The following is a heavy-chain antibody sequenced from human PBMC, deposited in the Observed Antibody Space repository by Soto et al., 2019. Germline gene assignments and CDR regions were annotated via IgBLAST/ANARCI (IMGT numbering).Heavy chain of an antibody. CDR1: GGTFSSYA. J-gene: IGHJ5*02. V-gene: IGHV1-69*12. CDR2: IIPIFGTA. Sequence: QVQLVQSGAEVKKPGSSVKVSCKAYGGTFSSYAISWVRQAPGQGLEWMGGIIPIFGTANYAQKFQGRVTITADESTSPAYMELSSLRSEDTAVYYCARANGGYSRGWYAHWGQGTLVTVSS. CDR3: ARANGGYSRGWYAH. D-gene: IGHD6-19*01.